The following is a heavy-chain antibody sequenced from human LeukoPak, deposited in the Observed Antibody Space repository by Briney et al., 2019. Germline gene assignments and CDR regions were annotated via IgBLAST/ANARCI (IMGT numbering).Heavy chain of an antibody. J-gene: IGHJ5*02. D-gene: IGHD3-10*01. Sequence: SETLSLTCTVSGGSISNYYWSWIRQPPGKGLEWIGYIYYSGSTNYNPSLKSRVTISVDTSKNQLSLKLSSVTAADTAVYYCARDLTTIVRGVIGHWGQGTLGTVSS. CDR2: IYYSGST. V-gene: IGHV4-59*01. CDR3: ARDLTTIVRGVIGH. CDR1: GGSISNYY.